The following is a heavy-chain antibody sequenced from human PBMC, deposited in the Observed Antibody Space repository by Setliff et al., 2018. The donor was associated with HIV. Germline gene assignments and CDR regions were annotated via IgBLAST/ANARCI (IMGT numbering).Heavy chain of an antibody. CDR2: ISSSSNTI. D-gene: IGHD3-22*01. CDR1: GFTFSSYS. Sequence: AGGSLRLSGAASGFTFSSYSMNWVRQAPGKGLEWVSYISSSSNTIYYADSVKGRFTISRDNAKNSLYLQMNSLGAEDTAVYYCARDREYYDSSGSYYFQHWGQGTLVTVSS. CDR3: ARDREYYDSSGSYYFQH. V-gene: IGHV3-48*01. J-gene: IGHJ1*01.